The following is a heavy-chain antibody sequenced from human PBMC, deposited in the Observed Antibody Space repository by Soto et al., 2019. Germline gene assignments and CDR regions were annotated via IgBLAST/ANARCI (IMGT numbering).Heavy chain of an antibody. CDR3: ASRDPGTSVDY. V-gene: IGHV4-4*02. Sequence: SETVSLTCAVSGGSFTSNNWWTWVRQPPGQGLEWIGEIYRTGSTNYNPSLKSRVTISLDKSENQFSLKVTSLTAADTAVYYCASRDPGTSVDYWGQGTLVTVSS. CDR1: GGSFTSNNW. CDR2: IYRTGST. D-gene: IGHD1-7*01. J-gene: IGHJ4*02.